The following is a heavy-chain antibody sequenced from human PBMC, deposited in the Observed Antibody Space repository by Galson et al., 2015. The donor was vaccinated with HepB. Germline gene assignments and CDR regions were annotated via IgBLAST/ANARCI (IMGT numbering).Heavy chain of an antibody. J-gene: IGHJ4*02. V-gene: IGHV3-33*01. D-gene: IGHD5-18*01. Sequence: SLRLSCAASGFTFGTYGMHWVRQAPGKGLEWVAVIWYDGSNEYYADSVRGRFTISRDNSRNTLYLQLNTLRAEDTAVYYCVRGSGYSYAYPFDRWGQGTLATVSS. CDR3: VRGSGYSYAYPFDR. CDR2: IWYDGSNE. CDR1: GFTFGTYG.